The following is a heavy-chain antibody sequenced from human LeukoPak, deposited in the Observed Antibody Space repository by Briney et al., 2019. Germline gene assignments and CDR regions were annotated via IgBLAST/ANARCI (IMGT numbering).Heavy chain of an antibody. V-gene: IGHV3-21*01. CDR3: ARDRSPGNFDY. J-gene: IGHJ4*02. CDR1: GFTSSSYT. Sequence: GGSLRLSCAASGFTSSSYTMNWVRQAPGKGLEWVSSISSSSTYINYADSVKGRFTISRDNAKNSLYLQMNSLRAEDTAVYCCARDRSPGNFDYWGQGTLVTVSS. D-gene: IGHD3-10*01. CDR2: ISSSSTYI.